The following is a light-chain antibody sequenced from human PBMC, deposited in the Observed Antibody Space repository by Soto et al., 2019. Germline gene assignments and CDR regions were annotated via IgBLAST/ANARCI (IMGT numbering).Light chain of an antibody. CDR2: GAS. CDR3: QQYGSTPVT. Sequence: EMVLTQSPDTLSVSPGERATLSCRASQTVSSNFLAWYQQRPGQAPRLLIYGASSRAAGIPDRFSGSGSGTDFTLTINRLEPEDFAVYYCQQYGSTPVTFGQGTKVDI. CDR1: QTVSSNF. J-gene: IGKJ1*01. V-gene: IGKV3-20*01.